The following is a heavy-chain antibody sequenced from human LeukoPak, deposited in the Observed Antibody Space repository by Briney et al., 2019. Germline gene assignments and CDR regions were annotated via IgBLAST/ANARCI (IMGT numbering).Heavy chain of an antibody. CDR2: ISYEGSNE. CDR3: AKDGIRYYYDSSGYYCDY. D-gene: IGHD3-22*01. CDR1: GFSFRSYG. V-gene: IGHV3-30*18. J-gene: IGHJ4*02. Sequence: PGGSLRLSCAASGFSFRSYGMHWVRQAPGKGLEWVAVISYEGSNEYYADSVKGRFTISRDNSKNTLYLQMTSLRAEDTAVYYCAKDGIRYYYDSSGYYCDYWGQGTLVTVSS.